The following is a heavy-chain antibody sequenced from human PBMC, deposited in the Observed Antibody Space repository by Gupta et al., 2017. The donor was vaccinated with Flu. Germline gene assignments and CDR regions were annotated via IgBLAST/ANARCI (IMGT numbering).Heavy chain of an antibody. J-gene: IGHJ3*02. CDR3: ARGAASRAFDI. CDR1: GFTFNDHY. Sequence: EVQLVESGGGLVQPGGSLRLSCAASGFTFNDHYMDWVRQAPGKGLEWVGRIKISVNSYTPEYAASVQGRFTISRDDSKNSVYLQLNSLKTEDTAVYYCARGAASRAFDIWGQGTMVTVSS. CDR2: IKISVNSYTP. V-gene: IGHV3-72*01. D-gene: IGHD6-13*01.